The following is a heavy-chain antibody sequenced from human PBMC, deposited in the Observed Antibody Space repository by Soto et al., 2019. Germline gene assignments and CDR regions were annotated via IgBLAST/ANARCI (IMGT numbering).Heavy chain of an antibody. V-gene: IGHV4-59*08. J-gene: IGHJ5*02. CDR2: VSYSGST. D-gene: IGHD6-19*01. Sequence: SETLSLTCSLSGGAIGGYYWSWIRQPPGKALEWIGYVSYSGSTDYDPSLKSRVSISIDTSKNQFSLKMISVTAADTAVYYCARHGSDRGWCCFDPWGQVALVTVSS. CDR1: GGAIGGYY. CDR3: ARHGSDRGWCCFDP.